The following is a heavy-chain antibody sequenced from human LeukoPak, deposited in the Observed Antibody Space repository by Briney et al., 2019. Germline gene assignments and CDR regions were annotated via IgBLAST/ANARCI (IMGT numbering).Heavy chain of an antibody. CDR1: GFTFSSYS. CDR2: ISSSSSYI. J-gene: IGHJ4*02. V-gene: IGHV3-21*04. D-gene: IGHD4-17*01. Sequence: GGSLRLSCAASGFTFSSYSMNWVRQAPGKGLEWVSSISSSSSYIYYADSVKGRFTISRDNAKNSLYLQMNSLRAEDTALYYCAKESAYGDYFDYWGQGTLVTVSS. CDR3: AKESAYGDYFDY.